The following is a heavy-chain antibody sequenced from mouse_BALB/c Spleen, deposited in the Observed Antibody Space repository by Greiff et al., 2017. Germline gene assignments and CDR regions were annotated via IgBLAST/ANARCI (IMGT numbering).Heavy chain of an antibody. V-gene: IGHV5-6-3*01. CDR3: ARDNYGRGDFDY. Sequence: EVKLMESGAGLVQPGGSLKLSCAASGFTFSSYGMSWVRQTPDKRLELVATINSNGGSTYYPDSVKGRFTISRDNAKNTLYLQMSSLKSEDTAMYYCARDNYGRGDFDYWGQGTTLTVSS. CDR1: GFTFSSYG. J-gene: IGHJ2*01. D-gene: IGHD1-1*01. CDR2: INSNGGST.